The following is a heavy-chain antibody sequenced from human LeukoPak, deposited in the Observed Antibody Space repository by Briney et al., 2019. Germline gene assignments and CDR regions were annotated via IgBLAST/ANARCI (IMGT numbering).Heavy chain of an antibody. CDR2: INHSGST. CDR3: ASTIAAAGTFDY. J-gene: IGHJ4*01. Sequence: PSETLSLTCAVYGGSFSGYYWSWIRQPPGKGLEWIGEINHSGSTNYNPSLKSRVTISVDTSKNQFSLKLSSVTAADTAVYYCASTIAAAGTFDYWGQGTLVTVSS. CDR1: GGSFSGYY. D-gene: IGHD6-25*01. V-gene: IGHV4-34*01.